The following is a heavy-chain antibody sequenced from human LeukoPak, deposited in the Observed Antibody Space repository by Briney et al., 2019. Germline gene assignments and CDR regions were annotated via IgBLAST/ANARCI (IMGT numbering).Heavy chain of an antibody. CDR1: GYSVTSYW. V-gene: IGHV5-51*01. D-gene: IGHD4-23*01. CDR2: IYPGGSDT. J-gene: IGHJ1*01. Sequence: GESLKISCKGSGYSVTSYWIGWVRQMPGKGLEWMGIIYPGGSDTRYSPSFQGQVTISADKSISTAYLQWSSLKASDTAMYYCARSRMAHGGKGADGAEYFQHWGQGTLVTVSS. CDR3: ARSRMAHGGKGADGAEYFQH.